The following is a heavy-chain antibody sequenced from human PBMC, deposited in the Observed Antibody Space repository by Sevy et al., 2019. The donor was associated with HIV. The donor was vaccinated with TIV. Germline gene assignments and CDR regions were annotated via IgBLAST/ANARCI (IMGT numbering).Heavy chain of an antibody. D-gene: IGHD1-26*01. V-gene: IGHV4-59*01. CDR1: GGSISNYY. J-gene: IGHJ4*02. Sequence: SETLSLTCIVSGGSISNYYWNWIRQPPGKELEWVGLIYNTGFTNYNPALKGRVTISVDTSKNQFSLRLSSLTAADTAVYFCARAGNSGTYQGYFDSLGQGTQVTVSS. CDR3: ARAGNSGTYQGYFDS. CDR2: IYNTGFT.